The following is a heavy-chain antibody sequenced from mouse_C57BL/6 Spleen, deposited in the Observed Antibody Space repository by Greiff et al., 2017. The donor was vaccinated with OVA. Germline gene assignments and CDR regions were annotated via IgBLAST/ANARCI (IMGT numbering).Heavy chain of an antibody. CDR3: ARLLPGFAY. CDR2: ISSGSSTI. D-gene: IGHD2-1*01. V-gene: IGHV5-17*01. Sequence: EVHLVESGGGLVKPGGSLKLSCAASGFTFSDYGMHWVRQAPEKGLEWVAHISSGSSTIYYADTVKGRFTISRDNAKNTLFLQMTSLRSEDTAMYYCARLLPGFAYWGQGTLVTVSA. CDR1: GFTFSDYG. J-gene: IGHJ3*01.